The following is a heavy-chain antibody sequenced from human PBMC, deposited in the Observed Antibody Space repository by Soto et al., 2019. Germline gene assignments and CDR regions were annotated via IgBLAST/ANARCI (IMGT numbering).Heavy chain of an antibody. D-gene: IGHD5-18*01. CDR2: INPNSGGT. CDR3: ARDRGLSSYIYGFRDAFDT. J-gene: IGHJ3*02. Sequence: GASVKVSCKASGYTFTGYYMHWVRQPPGQGLEWMGWINPNSGGTNYAQKFQGWVTMTRDTSISTAYMELSRLRSDDTAVYYCARDRGLSSYIYGFRDAFDTWGQGTRVTV. V-gene: IGHV1-2*04. CDR1: GYTFTGYY.